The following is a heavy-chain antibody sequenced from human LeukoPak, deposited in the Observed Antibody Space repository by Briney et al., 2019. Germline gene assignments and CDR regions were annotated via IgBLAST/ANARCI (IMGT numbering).Heavy chain of an antibody. Sequence: PSETLSLTCTVSGGSISSGGYYWSWIRQHPGTGLEWIGYIYYSGSTYYNPSLKSRVTISVDTSKNQFSLKLSSVTAADTAVYYCARGSMVRGVIITDTTYYFDYWGQGTLVTVSS. CDR2: IYYSGST. CDR3: ARGSMVRGVIITDTTYYFDY. V-gene: IGHV4-31*03. J-gene: IGHJ4*02. CDR1: GGSISSGGYY. D-gene: IGHD3-10*01.